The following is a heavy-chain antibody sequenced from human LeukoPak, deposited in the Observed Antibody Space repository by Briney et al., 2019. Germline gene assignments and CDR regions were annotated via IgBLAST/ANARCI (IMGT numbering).Heavy chain of an antibody. Sequence: GGSLRLSCAASGFTFSSYGMHRVRQAPGKGLEWVAVISYDGSKKYYADSVKGRFTISRDSSKNMLYLQMNSLRVEDTAVYYCAKGFSSGPWDACDIWGQGTMVTVSS. J-gene: IGHJ3*02. CDR1: GFTFSSYG. CDR3: AKGFSSGPWDACDI. CDR2: ISYDGSKK. V-gene: IGHV3-30*18. D-gene: IGHD3-22*01.